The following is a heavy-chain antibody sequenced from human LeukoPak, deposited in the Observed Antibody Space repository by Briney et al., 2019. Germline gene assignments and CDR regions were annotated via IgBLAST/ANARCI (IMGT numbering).Heavy chain of an antibody. CDR1: GFTFSSYA. J-gene: IGHJ4*02. CDR3: AKEFPVDY. Sequence: GGSLRLSCAASGFTFSSYAMHWVRQAPGKGLEWVAVISYDGSNKYYADSVEGRFTISRDNSKNTLYLQMNSLRAEDTAVYYCAKEFPVDYWGQGTLATVSS. CDR2: ISYDGSNK. V-gene: IGHV3-30-3*01.